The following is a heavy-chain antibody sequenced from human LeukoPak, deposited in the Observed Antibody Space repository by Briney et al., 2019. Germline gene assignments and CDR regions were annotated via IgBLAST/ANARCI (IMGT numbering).Heavy chain of an antibody. V-gene: IGHV1-69*06. Sequence: SVKVSCKASGGTFSSYAISWVRQAPGQGLEWMGGIIPIFGTANYAQKFQGRVTITADTSTGTAYMELSSLTSDDTAVYYCARDPALEGTEDYRDFGGVESVDAFDVWGQGTMVTVFS. CDR3: ARDPALEGTEDYRDFGGVESVDAFDV. CDR2: IIPIFGTA. J-gene: IGHJ3*01. CDR1: GGTFSSYA. D-gene: IGHD4-23*01.